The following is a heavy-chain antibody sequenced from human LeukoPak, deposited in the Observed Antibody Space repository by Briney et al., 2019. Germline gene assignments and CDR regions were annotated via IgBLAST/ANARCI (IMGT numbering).Heavy chain of an antibody. V-gene: IGHV1-46*01. CDR1: GYTFTSYY. J-gene: IGHJ6*03. Sequence: ASVKVSCKASGYTFTSYYMHWVRQAPGQGLEWMGIINPSGGSTNYAQKFQGRVTITADKSTSTAYMELSSLRSEDTAVYYCARSLFRFLEWSYRSYYYYYMDVWGKGTRSPSP. D-gene: IGHD3-3*01. CDR3: ARSLFRFLEWSYRSYYYYYMDV. CDR2: INPSGGST.